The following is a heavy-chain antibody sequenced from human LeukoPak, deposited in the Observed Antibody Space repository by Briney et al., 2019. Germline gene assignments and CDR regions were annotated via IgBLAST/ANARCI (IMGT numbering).Heavy chain of an antibody. CDR1: GGSFSGYY. J-gene: IGHJ4*02. CDR3: ARRSITIFGVVIPNFDY. Sequence: SGTLSLTCAVHGGSFSGYYWSWIRQPPGKGLEWIGEINHSGSTNYNPSLKSRVTISVDTSKNQFSLKLSSVTAADTAVYYCARRSITIFGVVIPNFDYWGQGTLVTVSS. V-gene: IGHV4-34*01. CDR2: INHSGST. D-gene: IGHD3-3*01.